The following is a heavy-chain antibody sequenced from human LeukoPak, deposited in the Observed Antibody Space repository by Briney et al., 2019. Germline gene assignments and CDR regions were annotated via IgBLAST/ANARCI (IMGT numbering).Heavy chain of an antibody. CDR2: ISGSGGST. V-gene: IGHV3-23*01. D-gene: IGHD1-26*01. Sequence: PSETLSLTCTVSGGSISSSSYYWGWVRQAPGKGLEWVSAISGSGGSTYYADSVKGRFTISRDNSKNTLYLQMNSLRVGDTAVYYCAKAVGSTLFDYWGQGTLVTVSS. J-gene: IGHJ4*02. CDR3: AKAVGSTLFDY. CDR1: GGSISSSSYY.